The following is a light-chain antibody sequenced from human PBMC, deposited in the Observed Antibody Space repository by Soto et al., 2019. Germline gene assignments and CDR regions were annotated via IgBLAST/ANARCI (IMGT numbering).Light chain of an antibody. CDR2: VSS. Sequence: DIVMTQSPLSLPVTPGEPASISCRSSQSLLHTDGYDYLDWFLQKPGQSPQLLIYVSSYRASGVPERFRGSGSGTDFTLKISRVEAEDVRVYYCMQSLQTPRTFGQGTMVEI. CDR3: MQSLQTPRT. V-gene: IGKV2-28*01. CDR1: QSLLHTDGYDY. J-gene: IGKJ1*01.